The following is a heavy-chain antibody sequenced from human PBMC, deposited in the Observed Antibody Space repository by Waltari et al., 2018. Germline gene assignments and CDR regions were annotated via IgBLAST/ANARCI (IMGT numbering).Heavy chain of an antibody. V-gene: IGHV3-7*03. J-gene: IGHJ4*02. Sequence: EAQQVESGGALVQPGGSLSLSFVVSGFTLRNYWMSWVRQAQGKGLEWVANINKDGTETYYVDSVRGRFTISKDDAKNSVYLQMNSLKVEDTAVYYCIRDYGSPYWGQGTLVTVSS. CDR2: INKDGTET. CDR3: IRDYGSPY. D-gene: IGHD6-19*01. CDR1: GFTLRNYW.